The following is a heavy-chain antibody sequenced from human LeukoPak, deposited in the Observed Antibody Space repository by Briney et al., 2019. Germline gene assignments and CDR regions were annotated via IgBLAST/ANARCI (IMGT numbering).Heavy chain of an antibody. D-gene: IGHD3-22*01. V-gene: IGHV1-69*02. Sequence: SVKVSCKASGGTFSSYTISWVRQAPGQGLELMGRIIPILGIANYAQKFQGRVTITADKSTSTAYMELSSLRSEDTAVYYCAIHYYDSSGYSDYWGQGTLVTVSS. CDR2: IIPILGIA. CDR3: AIHYYDSSGYSDY. CDR1: GGTFSSYT. J-gene: IGHJ4*02.